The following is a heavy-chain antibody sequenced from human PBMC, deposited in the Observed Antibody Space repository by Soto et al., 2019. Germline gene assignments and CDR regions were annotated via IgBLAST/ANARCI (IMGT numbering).Heavy chain of an antibody. CDR2: INSDGSST. CDR1: GFTFSSYW. D-gene: IGHD4-17*01. Sequence: GGSLRLSCAASGFTFSSYWMHWVRQAPGKGLVWVSRINSDGSSTSYADSVKGRFTISRDNAKNTLYLQMNSLRAEDTAVYYCARKSDYGRFDYWGQGTLVTVSS. V-gene: IGHV3-74*01. J-gene: IGHJ4*02. CDR3: ARKSDYGRFDY.